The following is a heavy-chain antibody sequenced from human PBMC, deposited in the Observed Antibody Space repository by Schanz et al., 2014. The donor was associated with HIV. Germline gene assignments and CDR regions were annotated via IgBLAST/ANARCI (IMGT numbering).Heavy chain of an antibody. D-gene: IGHD6-6*01. CDR3: ARDLEDSSIAVPMDV. Sequence: QVQVVESGGGVVQPERSLRLSCAASGFTFNSSGMLWVRQAPGKGLEWVALISYDGKYKFYGDSVKGRFTISRDNSKNTLYLQMNSLRAEDTAVYYCARDLEDSSIAVPMDVWGQGTTVTVSS. V-gene: IGHV3-30*03. CDR1: GFTFNSSG. CDR2: ISYDGKYK. J-gene: IGHJ6*02.